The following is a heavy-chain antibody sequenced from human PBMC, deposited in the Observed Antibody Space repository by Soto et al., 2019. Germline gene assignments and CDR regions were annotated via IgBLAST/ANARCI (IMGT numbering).Heavy chain of an antibody. J-gene: IGHJ6*02. V-gene: IGHV3-30*18. CDR3: AKDRVPGAYGHYYGMDV. Sequence: GGSLRLSCAVSGFTFNNSGMHWIRQAPGKGLEWVAVISFDGSETYYADSMKGRFTISRDNSKNMLQLQMNSLRAEDTAIYYCAKDRVPGAYGHYYGMDVWGQGTTVTVSS. CDR1: GFTFNNSG. D-gene: IGHD6-19*01. CDR2: ISFDGSET.